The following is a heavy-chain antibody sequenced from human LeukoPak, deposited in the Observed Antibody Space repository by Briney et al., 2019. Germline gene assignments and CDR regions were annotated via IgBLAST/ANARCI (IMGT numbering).Heavy chain of an antibody. V-gene: IGHV4-39*07. CDR3: ARGASSTSCYAL. CDR2: IYYSGST. Sequence: SETLSLTCTVSGGSISSSSYYWGWIRQPPGKGLEWIGSIYYSGSTYYNPSLKSRATISVDTSKNQFSLKLSSVTAADTAVYYCARGASSTSCYALWGQGTLVTVSS. D-gene: IGHD2-2*01. J-gene: IGHJ4*02. CDR1: GGSISSSSYY.